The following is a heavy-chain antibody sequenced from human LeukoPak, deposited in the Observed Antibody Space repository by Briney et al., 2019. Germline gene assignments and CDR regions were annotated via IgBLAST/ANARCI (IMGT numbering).Heavy chain of an antibody. V-gene: IGHV3-9*01. CDR1: GFTFGDYA. CDR2: ITWNSGRI. Sequence: GGSLRLSCTASGFTFGDYAMSWVRQAPGKGLEWVSGITWNSGRIGYADFVKGRFTISRDNAKNSLYLQMNGLRTEDTAFYYCTKAPSTTWSYFDYWGQGTLVTVSS. CDR3: TKAPSTTWSYFDY. J-gene: IGHJ4*02. D-gene: IGHD1-14*01.